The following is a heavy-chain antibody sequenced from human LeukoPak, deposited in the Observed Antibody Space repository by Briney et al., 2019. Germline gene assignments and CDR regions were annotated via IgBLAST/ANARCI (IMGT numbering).Heavy chain of an antibody. CDR2: ISGSGGST. Sequence: HSGGSLRLSCAASGFTFSSYAMSWVRRAPGKRLEWVSAISGSGGSTYYADSVKGRFTISRDNSKNTLYLQMNSLRAEDTAVYYCAKEGWFGEPISYWGQGTLVTVSP. CDR1: GFTFSSYA. CDR3: AKEGWFGEPISY. D-gene: IGHD3-10*01. J-gene: IGHJ4*02. V-gene: IGHV3-23*01.